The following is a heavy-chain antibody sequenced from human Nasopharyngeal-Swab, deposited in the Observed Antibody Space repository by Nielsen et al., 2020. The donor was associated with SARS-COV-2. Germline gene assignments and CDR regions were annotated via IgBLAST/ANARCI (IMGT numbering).Heavy chain of an antibody. J-gene: IGHJ4*02. V-gene: IGHV1-2*04. CDR1: GYTFTGCY. CDR3: ARERDAYGSGSYYGY. CDR2: FNPNTGGT. Sequence: ASVKVSCKASGYTFTGCYIYCVRQAPGQGLQWMGWFNPNTGGTNYVQKFLGWVTITTETSTSTAYMKLRSLRSDDTAVYYCARERDAYGSGSYYGYWGQGTLVTVSS. D-gene: IGHD3-10*01.